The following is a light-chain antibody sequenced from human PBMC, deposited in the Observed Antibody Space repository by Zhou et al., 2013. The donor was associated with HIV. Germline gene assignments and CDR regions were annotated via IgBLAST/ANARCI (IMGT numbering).Light chain of an antibody. Sequence: EIVLTQSPGTLSLSPGERATFSCTASQSVSKSYLAWYQQKPGQAPRLLIYGASSRATGIPDRFSGSGSGTDFILTISSLEPEDFAVYYCQQRSNWPPLLTFGGGTKVEIK. V-gene: IGKV3D-20*02. CDR3: QQRSNWPPLLT. CDR1: QSVSKSY. CDR2: GAS. J-gene: IGKJ4*01.